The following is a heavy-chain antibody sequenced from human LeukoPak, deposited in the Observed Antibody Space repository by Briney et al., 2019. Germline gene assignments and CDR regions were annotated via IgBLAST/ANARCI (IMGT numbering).Heavy chain of an antibody. J-gene: IGHJ4*02. CDR3: AKDLREYSSGCPDS. CDR2: IWYDGSNK. V-gene: IGHV3-33*06. Sequence: PGRSLRLSCAASGFTFSSYGMHWVRQAPGKGLEWVAVIWYDGSNKYYADSVKGRFTISRDNSKNTLYLQMNSLRAEDTAVYYCAKDLREYSSGCPDSCGQRTPVTVSS. CDR1: GFTFSSYG. D-gene: IGHD6-19*01.